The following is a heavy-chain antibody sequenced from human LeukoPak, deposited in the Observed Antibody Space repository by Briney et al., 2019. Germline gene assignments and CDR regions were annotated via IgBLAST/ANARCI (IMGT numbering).Heavy chain of an antibody. CDR3: ARESGHCSSANCYDLPGGGLDV. V-gene: IGHV4-38-2*02. Sequence: SETLSLTCAVSGYSISSGYYWGWIRQPPGKGLEWIGSIYHSGSTYYNPSLKSRVTISVDTSKNQFSLKLSSVTAADTAVYYCARESGHCSSANCYDLPGGGLDVWGKGTTVTVSS. D-gene: IGHD2-2*01. CDR1: GYSISSGYY. CDR2: IYHSGST. J-gene: IGHJ6*04.